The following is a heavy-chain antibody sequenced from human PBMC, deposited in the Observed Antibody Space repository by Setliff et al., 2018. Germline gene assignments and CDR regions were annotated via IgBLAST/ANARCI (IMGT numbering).Heavy chain of an antibody. CDR3: ARSRYERPHYYFDY. J-gene: IGHJ4*02. Sequence: SGPTLVNPTQPLTLTCTFSGFSLTTSGTCVTWIRQPPGKALEWLARIDWDGDKYYNTSLRTRLTLSKDTSKNQVFLTVTNMDPVDTATYYCARSRYERPHYYFDYWGQGILVTVSS. CDR2: IDWDGDK. V-gene: IGHV2-70*11. D-gene: IGHD1-1*01. CDR1: GFSLTTSGTC.